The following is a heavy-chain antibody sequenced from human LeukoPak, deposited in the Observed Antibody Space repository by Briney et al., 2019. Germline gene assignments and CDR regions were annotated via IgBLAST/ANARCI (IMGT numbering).Heavy chain of an antibody. CDR3: ARERLGLGWLNSDAFDI. Sequence: GGSLRLSCAASGLTFSSYAMHWVRQAPGKGLEWVAVISYDGSNKYYADSVKGRFTISRDNSKNTLYLQMNSLRAEDTAVYYCARERLGLGWLNSDAFDIWGQGTMVTVSS. J-gene: IGHJ3*02. D-gene: IGHD5-12*01. CDR1: GLTFSSYA. CDR2: ISYDGSNK. V-gene: IGHV3-30*01.